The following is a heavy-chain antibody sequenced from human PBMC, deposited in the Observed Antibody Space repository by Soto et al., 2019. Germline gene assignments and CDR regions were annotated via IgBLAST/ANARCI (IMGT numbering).Heavy chain of an antibody. CDR3: ARVRYNSGWYAIDY. CDR1: GFTVSTDY. Sequence: GGSLRLSCAASGFTVSTDYMTWVRQAPGKGLEWVSIVYSDDDTYYADSVKGRFTISRDNSKNTLYLQMNSLRAEDTAVYYCARVRYNSGWYAIDYWGQGTLVTVSS. CDR2: VYSDDDT. D-gene: IGHD6-19*01. V-gene: IGHV3-66*01. J-gene: IGHJ4*02.